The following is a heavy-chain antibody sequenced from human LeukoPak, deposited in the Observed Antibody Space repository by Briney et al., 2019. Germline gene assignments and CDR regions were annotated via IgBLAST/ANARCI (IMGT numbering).Heavy chain of an antibody. CDR1: GYSFTNYY. CDR3: ARDYCGGDCHFDY. D-gene: IGHD2-21*02. V-gene: IGHV1-46*04. J-gene: IGHJ4*02. Sequence: ASVKVSCKPSGYSFTNYYTHWVRQAPGQGLEWVGIINPSDGTTRYAQKLQGRVTVTRDMSTSTVYMELSALRSDGTAVYYWARDYCGGDCHFDYWGQGTLVSVSS. CDR2: INPSDGTT.